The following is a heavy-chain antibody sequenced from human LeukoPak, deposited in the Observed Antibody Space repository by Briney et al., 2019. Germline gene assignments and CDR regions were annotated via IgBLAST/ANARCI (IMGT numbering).Heavy chain of an antibody. Sequence: SETLSLTCAVYGGSFSGYYWSWIRQPPGKGLEWIGEINHSGTTNYNPSLKSRVPISVDTSKNQFSLKLSPVTAADTAVYYCARSYSGYDAVDYWGQGTLVTVSS. J-gene: IGHJ4*02. CDR2: INHSGTT. CDR1: GGSFSGYY. V-gene: IGHV4-34*01. CDR3: ARSYSGYDAVDY. D-gene: IGHD5-12*01.